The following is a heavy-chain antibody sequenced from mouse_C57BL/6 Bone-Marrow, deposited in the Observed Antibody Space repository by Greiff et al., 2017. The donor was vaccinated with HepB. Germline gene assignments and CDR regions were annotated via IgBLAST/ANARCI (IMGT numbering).Heavy chain of an antibody. CDR1: GYAFSSSW. V-gene: IGHV1-82*01. Sequence: QVQLQQSGPELVKPGASVKISCEASGYAFSSSWMNWVKQRPGKGLEWIGRIYPGDGDTNYNGKFKGKATLTADKSSSTAYMQLSSLTSEDSAVYFCAIIYFYGSSYFDYWGQGTTLTVSS. CDR2: IYPGDGDT. CDR3: AIIYFYGSSYFDY. D-gene: IGHD1-1*01. J-gene: IGHJ2*01.